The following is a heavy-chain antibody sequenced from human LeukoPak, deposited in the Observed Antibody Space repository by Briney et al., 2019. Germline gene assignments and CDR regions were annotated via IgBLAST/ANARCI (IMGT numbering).Heavy chain of an antibody. Sequence: GGSLRLSCAASGFTFSSYGMHWVRQAPGKGLEWVAVISYDVSNKYYADSVKGRFTISRDNSKNTLYLQMNSLRAEDTAVYYCAKDLQYSSYYYGMDVWGQGTTVTVSS. D-gene: IGHD6-19*01. CDR1: GFTFSSYG. J-gene: IGHJ6*02. CDR3: AKDLQYSSYYYGMDV. CDR2: ISYDVSNK. V-gene: IGHV3-30*18.